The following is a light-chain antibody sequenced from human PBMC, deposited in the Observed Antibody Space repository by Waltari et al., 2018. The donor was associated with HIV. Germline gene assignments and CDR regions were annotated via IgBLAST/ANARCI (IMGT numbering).Light chain of an antibody. V-gene: IGKV1-39*01. Sequence: DLQMTQSPSPLSASLGDQVPITCRASQSISSHLNWYQQKPGEAPKVLIYAASSLRSDVPSRFSGSGSGTEFTLTISSLQLEDFATYFCQQSYSSPNNFGQGT. CDR1: QSISSH. CDR3: QQSYSSPNN. CDR2: AAS. J-gene: IGKJ2*01.